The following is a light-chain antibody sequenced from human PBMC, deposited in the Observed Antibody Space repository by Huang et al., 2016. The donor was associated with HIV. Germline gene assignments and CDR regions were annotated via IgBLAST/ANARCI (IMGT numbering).Light chain of an antibody. J-gene: IGKJ2*01. Sequence: DIRMTQSPSSLSASVGDRVIITCRTSQNINKYLNWYQQMPGKAPKLLIYGTSTLQTGVSSRFGGSGSGTDFTLTIGSLQPEDTAMYFCHQSYNIPRTFGQGT. CDR3: HQSYNIPRT. CDR2: GTS. CDR1: QNINKY. V-gene: IGKV1-39*01.